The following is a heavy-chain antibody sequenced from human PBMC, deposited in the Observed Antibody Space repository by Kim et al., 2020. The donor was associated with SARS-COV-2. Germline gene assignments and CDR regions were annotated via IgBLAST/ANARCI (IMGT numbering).Heavy chain of an antibody. CDR2: ISYDGSNK. CDR1: GFTFSSYA. Sequence: GGSLRLSCAASGFTFSSYAMHWVRQAPGKGLEGVAVISYDGSNKYYADSVKGRFTISRDNSKNTLYLQMNSLRAEDTAVYYCARDPRSTYYYDSSSNFDYWGQGTLVTVSS. J-gene: IGHJ4*02. CDR3: ARDPRSTYYYDSSSNFDY. D-gene: IGHD3-22*01. V-gene: IGHV3-30*04.